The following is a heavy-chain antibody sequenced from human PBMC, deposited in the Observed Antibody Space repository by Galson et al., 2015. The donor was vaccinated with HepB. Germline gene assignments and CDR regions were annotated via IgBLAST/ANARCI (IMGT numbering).Heavy chain of an antibody. J-gene: IGHJ6*02. V-gene: IGHV3-23*01. CDR1: GFTFSSYA. CDR3: AKMGISFSPKYGMDV. CDR2: ISGSGGST. D-gene: IGHD1-14*01. Sequence: SLRLSCAASGFTFSSYAMSWVRQAPGKGLEWVSAISGSGGSTYYADSVKGRFTISRDNSKNTLYLQMKSLRAEDTAVYYCAKMGISFSPKYGMDVWGQGTTVTVSS.